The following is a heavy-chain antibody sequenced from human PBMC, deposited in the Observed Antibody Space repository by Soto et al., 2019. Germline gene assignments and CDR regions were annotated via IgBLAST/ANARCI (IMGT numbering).Heavy chain of an antibody. V-gene: IGHV5-51*01. D-gene: IGHD3-10*01. Sequence: PGESLKISCKGSGYTFSKYWIGWVRQTPGKGLEWMGMIYPGDSDARYSPSFEGQVTFSVDKSINTAYLQWNSLKASDTAMYYWPRQGGEYNTMSDYWGQGTLVTVSS. J-gene: IGHJ4*02. CDR1: GYTFSKYW. CDR3: PRQGGEYNTMSDY. CDR2: IYPGDSDA.